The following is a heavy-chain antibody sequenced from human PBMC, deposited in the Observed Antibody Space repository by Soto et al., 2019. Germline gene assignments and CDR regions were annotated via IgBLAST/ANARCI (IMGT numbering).Heavy chain of an antibody. J-gene: IGHJ4*02. CDR2: ISSDGRST. CDR3: VKDRYIDY. V-gene: IGHV3-64D*06. CDR1: GFTFSSYA. Sequence: GGSLRLSCSVSGFTFSSYAMHWVRQAPGKGLEYASSISSDGRSTYYADSVKGRFTISRDNSKNTLYLQMNGLRADDTAMYYCVKDRYIDYWGQGTLVTASS.